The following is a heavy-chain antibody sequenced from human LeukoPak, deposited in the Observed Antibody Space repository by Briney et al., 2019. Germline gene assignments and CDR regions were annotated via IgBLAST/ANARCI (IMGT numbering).Heavy chain of an antibody. CDR1: GGSISSSLYY. V-gene: IGHV4-39*01. CDR2: IYYSGST. Sequence: SETLSLTCTVSGGSISSSLYYWGWIRQPPGKGLEWIGIIYYSGSTYYNPSLKSRVSISVETSKNQVSLRLSSVTAADTAVYYCARQGAGGRAFNIWGQGTMVTVSS. J-gene: IGHJ3*02. CDR3: ARQGAGGRAFNI. D-gene: IGHD6-19*01.